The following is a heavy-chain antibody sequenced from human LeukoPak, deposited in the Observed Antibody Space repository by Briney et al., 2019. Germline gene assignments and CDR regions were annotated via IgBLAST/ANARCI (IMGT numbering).Heavy chain of an antibody. D-gene: IGHD6-13*01. J-gene: IGHJ4*02. Sequence: GSLRLSCAASGFTFSSYAMHWVRQAPGKGLEWVAVISYDGSNKYYADSVKGRFTISRDNSKNTLYLQMNSLRAEDTAVYYCARDNSYSSSWGPFDYWGQGTLVTVS. V-gene: IGHV3-30*04. CDR3: ARDNSYSSSWGPFDY. CDR2: ISYDGSNK. CDR1: GFTFSSYA.